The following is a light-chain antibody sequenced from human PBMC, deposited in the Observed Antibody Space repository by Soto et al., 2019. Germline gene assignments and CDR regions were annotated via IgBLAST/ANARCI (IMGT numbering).Light chain of an antibody. J-gene: IGLJ1*01. Sequence: QSVLTQPPSVSGSPGQSVAISCTGTSSDVGSYNRVSWYQQSPGTAPKLMIYDVSNRPSGVPDRFSGSKSGNTASLTISGLQAEDEAEYYCSSYTSSSTYVFRTGTKLTVL. CDR2: DVS. CDR1: SSDVGSYNR. V-gene: IGLV2-18*02. CDR3: SSYTSSSTYV.